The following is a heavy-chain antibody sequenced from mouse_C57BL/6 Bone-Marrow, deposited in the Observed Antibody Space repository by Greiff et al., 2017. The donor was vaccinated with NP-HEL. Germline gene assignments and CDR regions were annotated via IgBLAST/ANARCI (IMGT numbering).Heavy chain of an antibody. CDR1: GYTFTTYP. V-gene: IGHV1-47*01. Sequence: VKLVESGAELVKPGASVKMSCKASGYTFTTYPMEWMKQNHGKSLEWIGNFHPYNDDTKYNEKFKGKATLTVEKSSSTVYLELSRLTSDDSAVYYCARRDYGAWFAYWGQGTLVTVSA. D-gene: IGHD2-4*01. CDR3: ARRDYGAWFAY. J-gene: IGHJ3*01. CDR2: FHPYNDDT.